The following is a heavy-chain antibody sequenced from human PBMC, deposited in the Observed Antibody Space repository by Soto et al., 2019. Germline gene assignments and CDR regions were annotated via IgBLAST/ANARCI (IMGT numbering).Heavy chain of an antibody. CDR2: ISGSGGST. CDR1: WFTFNHHA. J-gene: IGHJ2*01. Sequence: GGSLRLSWSASWFTFNHHAISWVRQGPGKGLEWVSAISGSGGSTYYADSVKGRFTISRDNSKNTLYLQMNSLRAEDTAVYYCAKRMTTVKSLQYWYFDLWGRGTLVTVSS. CDR3: AKRMTTVKSLQYWYFDL. V-gene: IGHV3-23*01. D-gene: IGHD4-17*01.